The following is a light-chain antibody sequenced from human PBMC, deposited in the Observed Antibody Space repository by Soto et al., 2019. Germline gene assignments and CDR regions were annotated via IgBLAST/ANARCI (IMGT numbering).Light chain of an antibody. CDR3: QHNNNSPT. Sequence: IVMPQSPATLSVSPGERATLSCRTSQGVSSNLAWYQQTPGQAPRLLIYGASTRATGIPARCSGSGSVTEFTLTISSLPSEDFAVYYWQHNNNSPTFGQGTRLEI. J-gene: IGKJ5*01. CDR2: GAS. V-gene: IGKV3-15*01. CDR1: QGVSSN.